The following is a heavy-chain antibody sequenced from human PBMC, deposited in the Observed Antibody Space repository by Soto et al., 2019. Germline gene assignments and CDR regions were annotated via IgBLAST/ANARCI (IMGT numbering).Heavy chain of an antibody. CDR1: GYSFAGYW. V-gene: IGHV5-51*01. CDR3: ARGGVSTRTFDY. Sequence: GESQRNPWKGSGYSFAGYWIAWVRQKPGKGLELMGIIYPSDSDTRYRPSFQGQVTISADKSISSAYLQWSSLRASDTAMYYCARGGVSTRTFDYWGQGTPVTVSS. D-gene: IGHD3-3*01. CDR2: IYPSDSDT. J-gene: IGHJ4*02.